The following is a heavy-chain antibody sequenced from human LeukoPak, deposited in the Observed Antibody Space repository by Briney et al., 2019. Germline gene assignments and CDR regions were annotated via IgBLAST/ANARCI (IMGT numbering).Heavy chain of an antibody. CDR3: ARGTVAGTQPPLLDY. D-gene: IGHD6-19*01. J-gene: IGHJ4*02. Sequence: SETLSLTCAVYGGSFSGYYWSWIRQPPGKGLEWIGEINHSGSTNYDPSLKSRVTISVDTSKNQFSLKLSSVTAADTAVYYCARGTVAGTQPPLLDYWGQGTLVTVSS. CDR1: GGSFSGYY. V-gene: IGHV4-34*01. CDR2: INHSGST.